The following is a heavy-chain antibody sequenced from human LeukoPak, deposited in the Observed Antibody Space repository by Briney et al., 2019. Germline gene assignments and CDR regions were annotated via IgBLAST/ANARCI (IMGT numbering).Heavy chain of an antibody. CDR3: ARLDRYCTNGVCYPDY. J-gene: IGHJ4*02. Sequence: SQTLSLTCAISGDSVSSNSAAWNWIRQSPSRGLEWLGRTYYRSKWYNDYAVSVKIRITINPDTSKNQFSLQLNSVTPEDTAVYYCARLDRYCTNGVCYPDYWGQGTLVTVSS. CDR2: TYYRSKWYN. CDR1: GDSVSSNSAA. V-gene: IGHV6-1*01. D-gene: IGHD2-8*01.